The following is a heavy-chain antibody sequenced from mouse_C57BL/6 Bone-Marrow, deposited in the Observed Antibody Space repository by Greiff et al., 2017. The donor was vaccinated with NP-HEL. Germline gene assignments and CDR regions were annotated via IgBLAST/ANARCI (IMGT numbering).Heavy chain of an antibody. CDR2: IWGVGST. Sequence: QVQLKESGPGLVAPSPTLSLTCTVSGFSLTSYGVDWVRQSPGKGLEWLGVIWGVGSTHYNSAPKSRLSILTDNTKSQVVLKRSGLQTDDTAMYYCASGSYGNYPLGWWGQGTLVTVSA. CDR1: GFSLTSYG. CDR3: ASGSYGNYPLGW. D-gene: IGHD2-1*01. J-gene: IGHJ3*02. V-gene: IGHV2-6*01.